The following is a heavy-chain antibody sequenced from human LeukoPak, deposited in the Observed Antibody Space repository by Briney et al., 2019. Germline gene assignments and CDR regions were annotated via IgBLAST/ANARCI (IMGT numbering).Heavy chain of an antibody. Sequence: ASVKVSCKASGYIFNDHHIHWVRQAPGQGLEWMGRIQPKSGDTDYAQKFRGRATITRDTSITTGYMELTSLISDDTAVYYCASHYGPGPVWGQGTLVTVS. CDR3: ASHYGPGPV. J-gene: IGHJ4*02. CDR1: GYIFNDHH. V-gene: IGHV1-2*06. CDR2: IQPKSGDT. D-gene: IGHD3-10*01.